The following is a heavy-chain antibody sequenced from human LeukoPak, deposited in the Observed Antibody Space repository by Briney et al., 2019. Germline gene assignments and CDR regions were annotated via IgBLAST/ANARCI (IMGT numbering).Heavy chain of an antibody. V-gene: IGHV3-30*03. Sequence: GGSLRLSCAASGFTFSSSAMSWVRQAPGKGLEWVAIISNDGSRKYYAHSVEGRFTISRDNSKNTLYLQMDSLRAEDTAVYYCARDRAWNYFDYWGQGTLVTVSS. D-gene: IGHD3-3*01. CDR3: ARDRAWNYFDY. CDR1: GFTFSSSA. CDR2: ISNDGSRK. J-gene: IGHJ4*02.